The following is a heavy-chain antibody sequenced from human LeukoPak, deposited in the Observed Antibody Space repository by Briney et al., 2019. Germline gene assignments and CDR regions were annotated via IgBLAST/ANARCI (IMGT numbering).Heavy chain of an antibody. CDR1: GFTLSSFW. V-gene: IGHV3-7*03. J-gene: IGHJ4*02. CDR2: IKYDGSEK. D-gene: IGHD5/OR15-5a*01. CDR3: AKDWKPDGLYDLDY. Sequence: GGSLRLSCAVSGFTLSSFWMTWVRQAPGKGLEWVASIKYDGSEKKYVDSVEGRFTISRDNAKNSLYLQMNSLRAEDTAVYYCAKDWKPDGLYDLDYWGQGTLVTVSS.